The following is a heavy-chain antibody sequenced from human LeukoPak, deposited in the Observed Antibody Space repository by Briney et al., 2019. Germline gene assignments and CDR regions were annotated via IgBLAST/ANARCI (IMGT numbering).Heavy chain of an antibody. CDR2: TTDTGGST. CDR1: GFTFSRNT. D-gene: IGHD3-10*01. J-gene: IGHJ4*02. Sequence: GGSLTLSCSASGFTFSRNTMHWVRQAPGKGLEYVSGTTDTGGSTYYAYSVKGRFTISRDNSKKTLYLQVNSLRVEDTAVYYCVKDLSGTYSFDYWGQGTLVTVSS. CDR3: VKDLSGTYSFDY. V-gene: IGHV3-64D*06.